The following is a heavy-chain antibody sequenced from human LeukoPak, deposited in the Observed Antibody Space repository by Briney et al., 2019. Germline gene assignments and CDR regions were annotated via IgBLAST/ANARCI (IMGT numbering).Heavy chain of an antibody. CDR1: GFTFSDYY. J-gene: IGHJ4*02. D-gene: IGHD2/OR15-2a*01. Sequence: GGSLRLSCAASGFTFSDYYMSWIRQAPGKGLEWVSYISSSGGTTYYADSVKGRFTISRDNAKNSLYLQMNSLRAEDTAVYYCARRILIPVEGLGYWGQGTLVTVSS. CDR2: ISSSGGTT. CDR3: ARRILIPVEGLGY. V-gene: IGHV3-11*04.